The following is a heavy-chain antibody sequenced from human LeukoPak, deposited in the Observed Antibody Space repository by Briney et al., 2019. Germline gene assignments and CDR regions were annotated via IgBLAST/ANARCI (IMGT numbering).Heavy chain of an antibody. Sequence: TSETLSLTCTVSGGSISSGSYYWSWIRQPAGQGLEWIGRIYTTGSTNYNPSLKSRVTISVDTSKNQFSLKLNSVTAADTAVYYCASNKFGYSYGDYYHYYMDVWGKGTTVTVSS. CDR2: IYTTGST. D-gene: IGHD5-18*01. CDR3: ASNKFGYSYGDYYHYYMDV. CDR1: GGSISSGSYY. J-gene: IGHJ6*03. V-gene: IGHV4-61*02.